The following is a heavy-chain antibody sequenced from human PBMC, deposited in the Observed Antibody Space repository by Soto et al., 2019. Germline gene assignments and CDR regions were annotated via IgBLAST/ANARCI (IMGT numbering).Heavy chain of an antibody. CDR1: GGSISSNNYH. V-gene: IGHV4-39*07. J-gene: IGHJ5*01. CDR3: ARVLAVCCVVIMGPQSSTHS. Sequence: SETLSLTCTVSGGSISSNNYHWGLIRQPPGKGLDWIGTIYYSRTTYYKPSLKSRVTISVDTSKNQFSLKLISVTAADTAVYYCARVLAVCCVVIMGPQSSTHSRCQGTLVTVFS. CDR2: IYYSRTT. D-gene: IGHD3-22*01.